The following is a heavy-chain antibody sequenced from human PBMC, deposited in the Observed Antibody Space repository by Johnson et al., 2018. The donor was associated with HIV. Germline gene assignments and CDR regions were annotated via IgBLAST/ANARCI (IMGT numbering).Heavy chain of an antibody. CDR1: GFTFSSYA. CDR3: ARPSEDYSSSSGDAFDI. Sequence: QVQLVESGGGVVQPGRSLRLSCAASGFTFSSYAMHWVRQAPGKGLEWVAVISYDGSNKYYAASVKGRFTISRDNSKNTLYLQMNSLRAEDTAVYYCARPSEDYSSSSGDAFDIWGQGTMVTVSS. CDR2: ISYDGSNK. D-gene: IGHD6-6*01. J-gene: IGHJ3*02. V-gene: IGHV3-30*04.